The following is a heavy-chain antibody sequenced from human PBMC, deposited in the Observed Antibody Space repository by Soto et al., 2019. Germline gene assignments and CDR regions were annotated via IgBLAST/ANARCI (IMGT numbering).Heavy chain of an antibody. V-gene: IGHV1-3*01. J-gene: IGHJ6*02. CDR3: ARGVENIVVVLDVFGYYGMDV. CDR1: GYSFTSYA. D-gene: IGHD2-2*01. Sequence: QVQLVQSGAEVKKPGASVKVSCKASGYSFTSYAIYWVRQAPGQRLEWMGWINAGNGNTKYSQKLQGRVTFTGDTSASTDHMELSSLRSEDTAVYFCARGVENIVVVLDVFGYYGMDVWGQGTTVTVSS. CDR2: INAGNGNT.